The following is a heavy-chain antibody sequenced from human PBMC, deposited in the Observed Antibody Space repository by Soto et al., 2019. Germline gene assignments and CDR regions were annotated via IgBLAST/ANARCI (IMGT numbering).Heavy chain of an antibody. CDR1: GYSFTSYG. Sequence: QVHLVQSGAEVKKPGASVKVSCKASGYSFTSYGISWARQAPGQGLEWMGWINAYNGNTNYAQNLQGRLTLTTDTSTTTANMELRSLRSNDTAIYYWAMVEVYVTPSPQDVWGQGTTVTVSS. J-gene: IGHJ6*02. CDR3: AMVEVYVTPSPQDV. D-gene: IGHD3-16*01. CDR2: INAYNGNT. V-gene: IGHV1-18*01.